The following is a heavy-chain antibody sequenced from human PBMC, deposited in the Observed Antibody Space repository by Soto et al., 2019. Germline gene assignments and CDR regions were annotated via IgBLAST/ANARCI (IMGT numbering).Heavy chain of an antibody. Sequence: GGSLRLSCAASGFTFSSYSMNWVRQAPGKGLEWVSYISSSSSTIYYADSVKGRFTISRDNAKNSLYLQMNSLRAEDTAVYYCARELIFDYWGQGTLVTVSS. CDR2: ISSSSSTI. CDR3: ARELIFDY. J-gene: IGHJ4*02. CDR1: GFTFSSYS. V-gene: IGHV3-48*01.